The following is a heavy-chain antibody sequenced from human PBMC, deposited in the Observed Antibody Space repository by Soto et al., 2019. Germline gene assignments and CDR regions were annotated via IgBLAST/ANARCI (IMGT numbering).Heavy chain of an antibody. D-gene: IGHD3-3*01. CDR1: VFTFISYA. Sequence: GWSLRLSCASSVFTFISYAMSWVRQAPGKGLEWVSAISGSGGSTYYADSVKGRFTISRDNSKNTLYLQMNSLRAEDTAVYYCAKDITIFGVALDYFDYWGQGTLVTVSS. CDR2: ISGSGGST. CDR3: AKDITIFGVALDYFDY. V-gene: IGHV3-23*01. J-gene: IGHJ4*02.